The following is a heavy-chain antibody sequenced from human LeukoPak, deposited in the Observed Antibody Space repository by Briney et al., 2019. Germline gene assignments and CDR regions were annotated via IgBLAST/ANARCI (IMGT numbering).Heavy chain of an antibody. Sequence: SSETLSLTCTVSGGSISSYYWSWIRQPPGKGLEWIGYIHYSGSTNYNPSLKSRVTISVDTSKNQFSLKLSSVTAADTAVYYCARTTEGYCRGRSCYSYYYYMDVWGKGTTVTVSS. V-gene: IGHV4-59*01. CDR2: IHYSGST. CDR1: GGSISSYY. CDR3: ARTTEGYCRGRSCYSYYYYMDV. D-gene: IGHD2-15*01. J-gene: IGHJ6*03.